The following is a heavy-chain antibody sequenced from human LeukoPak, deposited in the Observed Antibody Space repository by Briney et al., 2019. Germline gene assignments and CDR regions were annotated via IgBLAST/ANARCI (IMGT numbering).Heavy chain of an antibody. D-gene: IGHD2-2*01. CDR2: IYHSGST. CDR3: ARGGRTSDAFDI. J-gene: IGHJ3*02. V-gene: IGHV4-38-2*02. Sequence: SETLSLTCTVSGYSISSGYYWGWIRQPPGRGLEWIGSIYHSGSTYYNPSLKSRVTISVDTSKNQFSLKLSSVTAADTAVYYCARGGRTSDAFDIWGQGTMVTVSS. CDR1: GYSISSGYY.